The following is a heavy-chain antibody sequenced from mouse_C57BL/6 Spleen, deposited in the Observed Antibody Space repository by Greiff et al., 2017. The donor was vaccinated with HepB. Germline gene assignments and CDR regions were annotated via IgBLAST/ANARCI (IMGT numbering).Heavy chain of an antibody. V-gene: IGHV1-82*01. CDR1: GYAFSSSW. CDR3: ARSGYGPYYFDY. Sequence: VQVVESGPELVKPGASVKISCKASGYAFSSSWMNWVKQRPGKGLEWIGRIYPGDGDTNYNGKFKGKATLTADKSSSTAYMQLSSLTSEDSAVYFCARSGYGPYYFDYWGQGTTLTVSS. D-gene: IGHD1-1*02. J-gene: IGHJ2*01. CDR2: IYPGDGDT.